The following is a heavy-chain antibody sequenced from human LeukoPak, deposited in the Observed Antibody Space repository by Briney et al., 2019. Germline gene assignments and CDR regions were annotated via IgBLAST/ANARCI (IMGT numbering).Heavy chain of an antibody. Sequence: QPGGSLRLSCAASGFTFSSYAMSWVRQAPGKGLEWVSAISGSGGSTYYADSVKGRFTISRDNSKNTLYLQMNSLRAEDTAVYYCAKPSPHCTNGVCYWGYYFDYWGQGTLVTVSS. CDR2: ISGSGGST. J-gene: IGHJ4*02. CDR1: GFTFSSYA. D-gene: IGHD2-8*01. CDR3: AKPSPHCTNGVCYWGYYFDY. V-gene: IGHV3-23*01.